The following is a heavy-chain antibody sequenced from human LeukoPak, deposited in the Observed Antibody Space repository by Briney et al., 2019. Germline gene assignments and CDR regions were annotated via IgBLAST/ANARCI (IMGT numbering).Heavy chain of an antibody. J-gene: IGHJ4*02. V-gene: IGHV4-39*01. D-gene: IGHD5-12*01. Sequence: KTSETLSLTCTVSGGSISSSSYYWGWIRQPPGKGLEWIGSIYYSGSTYYNPSFKSRVTISVDTSKNQFSLKLSSVTAADTAVYYCARLWIPYFDYWGQGTLVTVSS. CDR1: GGSISSSSYY. CDR3: ARLWIPYFDY. CDR2: IYYSGST.